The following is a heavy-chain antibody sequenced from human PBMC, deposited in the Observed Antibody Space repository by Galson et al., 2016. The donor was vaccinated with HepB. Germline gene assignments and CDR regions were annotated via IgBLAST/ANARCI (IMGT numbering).Heavy chain of an antibody. D-gene: IGHD3-3*01. CDR1: GASISSSNW. J-gene: IGHJ6*02. V-gene: IGHV4-4*02. CDR3: ARDRVTIFGVDYYGMDV. CDR2: IFHSGRA. Sequence: SETLSLTCAVSGASISSSNWWTWVRQSPGKGLEWIGEIFHSGRANYNPSLKSRVTISVDKSKNQFSLKLNSMTTADTAIYYCARDRVTIFGVDYYGMDVWGQGTTVTVSS.